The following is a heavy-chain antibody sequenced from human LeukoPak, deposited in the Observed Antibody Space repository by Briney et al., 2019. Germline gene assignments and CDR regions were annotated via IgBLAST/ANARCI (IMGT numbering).Heavy chain of an antibody. Sequence: QPGGTLRLSCAASGFTFSSYAMSWVRQAPGKGLEWVSAVSGSGGSTYYADSVKGRFTISRDNSKNTLYLQMNSLRAEDTAVYYCAKGSRYFDWLSPEVFDYWGQGTLVTVSS. CDR2: VSGSGGST. J-gene: IGHJ4*02. V-gene: IGHV3-23*01. CDR3: AKGSRYFDWLSPEVFDY. CDR1: GFTFSSYA. D-gene: IGHD3-9*01.